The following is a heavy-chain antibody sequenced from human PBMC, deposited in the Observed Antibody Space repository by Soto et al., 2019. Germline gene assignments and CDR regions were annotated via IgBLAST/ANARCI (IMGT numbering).Heavy chain of an antibody. Sequence: QVQLVQSGAEVKKPGASVKVSCKASGYTFINYGISWVRQAPGQGREWMGWINSYNGNTNNAQKLQGRGTMTTDTATNTADMELRSLTADDTAVYYGARTAGVVDGDDYWGQGTLVTVSS. J-gene: IGHJ4*02. CDR2: INSYNGNT. CDR1: GYTFINYG. V-gene: IGHV1-18*01. D-gene: IGHD3-10*01. CDR3: ARTAGVVDGDDY.